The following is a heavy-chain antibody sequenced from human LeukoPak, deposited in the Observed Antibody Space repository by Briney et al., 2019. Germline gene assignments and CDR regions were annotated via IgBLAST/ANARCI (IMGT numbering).Heavy chain of an antibody. Sequence: SETLSLTCTVSGGSISSYYCSWIRQPPGKGLEWIGYIYYSGSTNYNPSLKSRVTISVDTSKNQFSLKLSSVTAADTAVYYCARVGVLRYFDWLPYAFDIWGQGTMVTVSS. CDR1: GGSISSYY. CDR2: IYYSGST. D-gene: IGHD3-9*01. J-gene: IGHJ3*02. CDR3: ARVGVLRYFDWLPYAFDI. V-gene: IGHV4-59*01.